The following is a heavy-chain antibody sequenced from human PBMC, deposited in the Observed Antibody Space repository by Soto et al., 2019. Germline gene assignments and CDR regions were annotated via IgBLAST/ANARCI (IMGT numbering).Heavy chain of an antibody. CDR1: GFTFSSYA. V-gene: IGHV3-30-3*01. Sequence: GGSLRLSCAASGFTFSSYAMHWVRQAPGKGLEWVAVISYDGSNKYYADSVKGRFTISRDNSKNTLYLQMNSLRAEDTAVYYCARDRTKNYDFWSGYYTGEFDYWGQGTLVTVSS. CDR3: ARDRTKNYDFWSGYYTGEFDY. D-gene: IGHD3-3*01. J-gene: IGHJ4*02. CDR2: ISYDGSNK.